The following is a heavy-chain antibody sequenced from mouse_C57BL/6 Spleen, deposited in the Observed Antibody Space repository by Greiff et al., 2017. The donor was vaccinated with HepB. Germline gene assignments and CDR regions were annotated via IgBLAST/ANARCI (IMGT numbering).Heavy chain of an antibody. CDR1: GYTFTSYW. J-gene: IGHJ4*01. CDR3: ARSYSNYAPYVMDY. D-gene: IGHD2-5*01. CDR2: IDPSDSYT. V-gene: IGHV1-59*01. Sequence: QVQLQQPGAELVRPGTSVKLSCKASGYTFTSYWMHWVKQRPGQGLEWIGVIDPSDSYTNYNQKFKGKATLTVDTSSSTAYMQLSSLTSEDSAVYYCARSYSNYAPYVMDYWGQGTSVTVSS.